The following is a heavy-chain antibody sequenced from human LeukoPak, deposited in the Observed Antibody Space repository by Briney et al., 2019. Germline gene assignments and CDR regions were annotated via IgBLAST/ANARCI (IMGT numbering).Heavy chain of an antibody. CDR2: ISYDGSYK. Sequence: PGGSLRLSCAVSGFTFSNFAMHWVRQAPGKGLEWVAVISYDGSYKNNGDSVKGRFTISRDNSKNTLYLQMKGLRAEDTAMYYCARRVCKGDDYGGFFDYWGQGTVVTVSS. J-gene: IGHJ4*02. V-gene: IGHV3-30*04. CDR3: ARRVCKGDDYGGFFDY. D-gene: IGHD4-17*01. CDR1: GFTFSNFA.